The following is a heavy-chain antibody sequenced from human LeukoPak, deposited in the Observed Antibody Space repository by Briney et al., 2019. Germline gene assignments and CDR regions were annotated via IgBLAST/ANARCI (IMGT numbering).Heavy chain of an antibody. CDR1: GYTFTSYA. Sequence: ASVKVSCKASGYTFTSYAMHWVRQAPGQGLEWMGRINPNSGGTNYAQKFQGRVTMTRDTSISTAYMELSRLRSDDTAVYYCARDPPNDYGGKIGLGDDYWGQGTLVTVSS. CDR3: ARDPPNDYGGKIGLGDDY. CDR2: INPNSGGT. J-gene: IGHJ4*02. V-gene: IGHV1-2*06. D-gene: IGHD4-23*01.